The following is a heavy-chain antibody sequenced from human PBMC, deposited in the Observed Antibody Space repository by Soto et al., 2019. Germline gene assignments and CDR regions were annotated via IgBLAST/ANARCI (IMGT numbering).Heavy chain of an antibody. J-gene: IGHJ4*02. Sequence: SVKVSCKASGGTFSSYAISWVRQAPGQGLEWMGGIIPIFGTADYAQKFQGRVTITADESTSTAYMELSSLRSEDTAVYYCARVVYGSGAGIDDYWGQGTLVTVSS. CDR2: IIPIFGTA. V-gene: IGHV1-69*13. CDR1: GGTFSSYA. CDR3: ARVVYGSGAGIDDY. D-gene: IGHD6-19*01.